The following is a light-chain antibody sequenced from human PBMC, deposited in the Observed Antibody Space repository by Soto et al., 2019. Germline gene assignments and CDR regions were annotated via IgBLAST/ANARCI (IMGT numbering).Light chain of an antibody. CDR1: QGISSY. Sequence: DIQLTQSPSFLSASVGDRVTITCRASQGISSYLAWYQQKPGKAPKLLIYAASTLQSGVPSRFSGCGSGTEFTLTISSLQPEDFATYYCQQLNSNLGTFGPGTKVDIK. CDR3: QQLNSNLGT. J-gene: IGKJ3*01. CDR2: AAS. V-gene: IGKV1-9*01.